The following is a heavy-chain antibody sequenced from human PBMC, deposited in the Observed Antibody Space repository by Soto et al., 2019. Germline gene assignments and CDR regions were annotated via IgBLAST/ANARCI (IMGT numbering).Heavy chain of an antibody. D-gene: IGHD2-15*01. CDR1: GFTFSTYG. CDR3: AKRGYCSGGMCDIPYYFDY. V-gene: IGHV3-30*18. Sequence: QVQLVESGGGVVQPGGSLRLSCAASGFTFSTYGMHWVRQAPGKGLEWVAVISYDGSNKYYADSVKGRFTISRDNSKNTLYLQTNSLRTEDTAVYYYAKRGYCSGGMCDIPYYFDYWGQGTLVTVSS. CDR2: ISYDGSNK. J-gene: IGHJ4*02.